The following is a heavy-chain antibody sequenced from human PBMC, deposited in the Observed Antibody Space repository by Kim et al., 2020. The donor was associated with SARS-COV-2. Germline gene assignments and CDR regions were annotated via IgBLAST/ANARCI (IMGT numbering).Heavy chain of an antibody. CDR1: GFTLSSYI. CDR3: TRAHNIGSWAYYYYYYMDV. Sequence: GGSLRLSCTAAGFTLSSYIINWVRQAPGKGLEWGSFINNKVNGQTSAYAVDGKGRFTSENADYTRIPYLQINTPKTEDTAVYYCTRAHNIGSWAYYYYYYMDVWGEGTTVTVAS. D-gene: IGHD1-26*01. J-gene: IGHJ6*03. CDR2: INNKVNGQTS. V-gene: IGHV3-49*04.